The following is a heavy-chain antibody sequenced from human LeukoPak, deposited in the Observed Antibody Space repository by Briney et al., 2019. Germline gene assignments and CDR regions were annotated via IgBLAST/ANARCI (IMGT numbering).Heavy chain of an antibody. J-gene: IGHJ4*02. D-gene: IGHD5-18*01. Sequence: GRSLRLSCTASGFTFGDYPMSWFRQPPGKGLEWVGFIRGKADGGTTEYAASVKGRFTISRDDSKSTAYLQMDSLKTEDTAVYYCTRSADSAMSFWGQGTLVTVSS. CDR2: IRGKADGGTT. CDR1: GFTFGDYP. CDR3: TRSADSAMSF. V-gene: IGHV3-49*03.